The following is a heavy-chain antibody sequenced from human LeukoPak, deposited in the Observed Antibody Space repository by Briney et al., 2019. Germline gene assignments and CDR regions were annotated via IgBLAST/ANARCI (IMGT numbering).Heavy chain of an antibody. J-gene: IGHJ3*02. D-gene: IGHD6-13*01. Sequence: ASVKVSCKASGYTFTGYYMHWVRQAPGRGLECMGWTNVNSGGSKYVQKFQGRVTMTRDTSIDTAYMELSSLTSDDTAVYYCARGRSTAWDDAFDIWGQGTMVTVSS. CDR1: GYTFTGYY. V-gene: IGHV1-2*02. CDR2: TNVNSGGS. CDR3: ARGRSTAWDDAFDI.